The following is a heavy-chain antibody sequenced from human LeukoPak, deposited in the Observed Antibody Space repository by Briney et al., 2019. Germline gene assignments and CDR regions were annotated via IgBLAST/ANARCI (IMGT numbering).Heavy chain of an antibody. Sequence: GASVKVSRKASGYTFTSYGISWVRQAPGQGLEWMGWISAYNGNTNYAQKLQGRVTMTTDTSTSTAYMELRSLRSDDTAVYYCARYVRARTYYYGMDVWGKGTTVTVSS. CDR3: ARYVRARTYYYGMDV. J-gene: IGHJ6*04. CDR2: ISAYNGNT. V-gene: IGHV1-18*04. CDR1: GYTFTSYG. D-gene: IGHD3-16*01.